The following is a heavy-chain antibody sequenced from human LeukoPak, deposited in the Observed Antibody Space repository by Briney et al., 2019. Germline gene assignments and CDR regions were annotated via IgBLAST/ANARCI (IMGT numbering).Heavy chain of an antibody. Sequence: PGGSLRLSCAASGFTFSSSSMHWVRQAPGKGLEYVSAIGSNGLSTYYANSVKGRFIISRDNSKNTVFLQMNSLRVEDTAVYYCAKDRSIAAGGTVSEIDNWGQGTLVTVSS. D-gene: IGHD6-13*01. V-gene: IGHV3-64*01. CDR1: GFTFSSSS. CDR2: IGSNGLST. CDR3: AKDRSIAAGGTVSEIDN. J-gene: IGHJ4*02.